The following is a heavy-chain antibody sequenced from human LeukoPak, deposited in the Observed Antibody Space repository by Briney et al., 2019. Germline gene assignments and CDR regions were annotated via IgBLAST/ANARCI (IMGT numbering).Heavy chain of an antibody. CDR2: ISGSGGST. CDR3: VGNLDYDFWSGSFFGY. Sequence: GGSLRLSCAASGFTFSSYAMSWVRQAPGKGLEWVSAISGSGGSTYYADSVKGRFTISRDNSKNTLYLQMNSLRAEDTAVYYCVGNLDYDFWSGSFFGYWGQGTLVTVSS. D-gene: IGHD3-3*01. V-gene: IGHV3-23*01. CDR1: GFTFSSYA. J-gene: IGHJ4*02.